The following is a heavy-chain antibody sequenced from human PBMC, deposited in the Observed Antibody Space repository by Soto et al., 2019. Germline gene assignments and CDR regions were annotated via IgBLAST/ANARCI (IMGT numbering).Heavy chain of an antibody. CDR1: GFTFSSYG. V-gene: IGHV3-30*18. CDR2: ISYDGSNK. D-gene: IGHD3-10*01. Sequence: QVQLVESGGGVVQPGRSLRLSCAASGFTFSSYGMHWVRQAPGKGLEWVAVISYDGSNKYYADSVKGRFTISRDNSKNTLYLQMNSLRADDTAVYYCAKAYGSGSYYIDYYYYMDVWGKGTTVTVSS. J-gene: IGHJ6*03. CDR3: AKAYGSGSYYIDYYYYMDV.